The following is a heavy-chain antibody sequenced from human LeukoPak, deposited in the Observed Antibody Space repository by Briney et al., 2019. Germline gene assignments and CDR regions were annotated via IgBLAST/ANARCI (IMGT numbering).Heavy chain of an antibody. Sequence: GGSLRLSCAASGFTFSSYAMSWVRQAPGKGLEYVSAISSNGGSTYYANSVKGRFTISRDNSKNTLYLQMGSLRAEDMAVYYCARASYGSGSSFFDYWGQGTLVTVSS. V-gene: IGHV3-64*01. J-gene: IGHJ4*02. CDR2: ISSNGGST. CDR1: GFTFSSYA. CDR3: ARASYGSGSSFFDY. D-gene: IGHD3-10*01.